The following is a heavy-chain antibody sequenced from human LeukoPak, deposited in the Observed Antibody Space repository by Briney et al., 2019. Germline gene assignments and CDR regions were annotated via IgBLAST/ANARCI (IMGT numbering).Heavy chain of an antibody. J-gene: IGHJ4*02. V-gene: IGHV1-3*01. Sequence: KFQGRVTITRDTSASTAYMELSSLRSEDTAVYYCGHSHDYGYPIWVDYWGQGTLVTVSS. CDR3: GHSHDYGYPIWVDY. D-gene: IGHD4-17*01.